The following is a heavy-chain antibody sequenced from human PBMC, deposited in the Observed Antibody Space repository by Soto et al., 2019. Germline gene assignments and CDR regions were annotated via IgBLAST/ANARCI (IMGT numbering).Heavy chain of an antibody. CDR1: GFTISNYA. V-gene: IGHV3-23*01. CDR2: ISGSGGST. Sequence: EVQLLESGGGLVQPGGSLRLSCAASGFTISNYAVTWVRQAPGNGLEWVSTISGSGGSTYYADSVKGRFTISRDNSKNTLYLQMNSLRAEDTAVYYCAKDQGSSWYEIDYWGQGTLVTVSS. CDR3: AKDQGSSWYEIDY. J-gene: IGHJ4*02. D-gene: IGHD6-13*01.